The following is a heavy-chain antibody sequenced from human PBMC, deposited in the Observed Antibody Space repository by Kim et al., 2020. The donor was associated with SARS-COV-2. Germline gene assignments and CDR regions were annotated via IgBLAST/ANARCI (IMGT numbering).Heavy chain of an antibody. J-gene: IGHJ6*02. CDR3: ARLSVRCSSTSCYDYYYGMDV. CDR1: GYSFTSYW. Sequence: GESLKISCKGSGYSFTSYWIGWVRQMPGKGLEWMGIIYPGDSDTRYSPSFQGQVTISADKSISTAYLQWSSLKASDTAMYYCARLSVRCSSTSCYDYYYGMDVWGQGSTVTVSS. D-gene: IGHD2-2*01. V-gene: IGHV5-51*01. CDR2: IYPGDSDT.